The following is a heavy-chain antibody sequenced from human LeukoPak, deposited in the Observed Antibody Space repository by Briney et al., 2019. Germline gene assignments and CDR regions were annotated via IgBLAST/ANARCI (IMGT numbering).Heavy chain of an antibody. J-gene: IGHJ5*02. D-gene: IGHD5-18*01. V-gene: IGHV3-43*02. CDR3: AKDIVDTAMGRGGNWFDP. CDR1: GFTFDDYA. Sequence: PGGSLRLSCAASGFTFDDYAMHWLRQAPGKGLEWVSLISGDGGSTYYADSVKGRFTISRDNSKNSLYLQMNSLRTEDTALYYCAKDIVDTAMGRGGNWFDPWGQGTLVTVSS. CDR2: ISGDGGST.